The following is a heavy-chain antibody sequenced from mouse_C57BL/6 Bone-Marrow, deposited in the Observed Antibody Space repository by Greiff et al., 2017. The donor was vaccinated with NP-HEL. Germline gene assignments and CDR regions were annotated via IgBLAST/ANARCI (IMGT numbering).Heavy chain of an antibody. CDR1: GYSFTGYY. J-gene: IGHJ2*01. D-gene: IGHD4-1*01. CDR2: INPSTGGT. Sequence: EVQLQQSGPELVKPGASVKISCKASGYSFTGYYMNRVKQSPEKSLEWIGEINPSTGGTTYNQKFKAKATLTVDKSSSTAYMQLKSLTSEDSAVYYCARWTGTDYWGQGTTLTVSS. V-gene: IGHV1-42*01. CDR3: ARWTGTDY.